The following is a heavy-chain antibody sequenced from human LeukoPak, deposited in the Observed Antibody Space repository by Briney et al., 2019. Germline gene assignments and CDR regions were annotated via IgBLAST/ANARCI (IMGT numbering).Heavy chain of an antibody. Sequence: GASVKVSCKASGYTFTSYYMHWVRQAPGQGLEWMGIINPSGGSTSYAQKFQGRVTITRDTSTSTVYMELSSLRSEDTAVYYCARAEENDAFDIWGQGTMVTVSS. J-gene: IGHJ3*02. CDR2: INPSGGST. CDR1: GYTFTSYY. CDR3: ARAEENDAFDI. V-gene: IGHV1-46*01.